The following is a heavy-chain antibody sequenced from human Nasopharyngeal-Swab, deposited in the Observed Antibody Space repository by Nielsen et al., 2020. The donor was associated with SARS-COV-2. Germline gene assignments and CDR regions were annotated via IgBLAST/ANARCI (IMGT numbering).Heavy chain of an antibody. D-gene: IGHD6-25*01. CDR3: ARDLAYGSGPYYFDY. Sequence: VRQAPGKGLEWVSSISSSSSYIYYADSVKGRFTISRDNAKNSPYLQMNSLRAEDTAVYYCARDLAYGSGPYYFDYWGQGTLVTVSS. J-gene: IGHJ4*02. V-gene: IGHV3-21*01. CDR2: ISSSSSYI.